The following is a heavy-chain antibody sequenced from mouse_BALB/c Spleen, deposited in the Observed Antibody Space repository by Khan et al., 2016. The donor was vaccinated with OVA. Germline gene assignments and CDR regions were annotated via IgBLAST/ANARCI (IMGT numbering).Heavy chain of an antibody. CDR3: LRDGAYHRNDGWFAY. CDR1: GYTFTSYT. D-gene: IGHD2-14*01. Sequence: QVQLKESGAELARPGASVKMSCKASGYTFTSYTIHWIKERPGQGLEWIGYINPSNGYTNYNQKFKDKATLTTDKSSTTAYLQLSSLTSDDSAVDNCLRDGAYHRNDGWFAYWGQGTLVTVSA. CDR2: INPSNGYT. J-gene: IGHJ3*01. V-gene: IGHV1-4*01.